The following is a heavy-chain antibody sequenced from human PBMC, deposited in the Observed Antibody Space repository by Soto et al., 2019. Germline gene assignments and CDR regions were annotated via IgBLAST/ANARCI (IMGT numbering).Heavy chain of an antibody. Sequence: PGGSLRLSCAASGFTFSDYYMSWIRQAPGKGLEWVSYISSSSTYTNYADSVKGRFTISRDNAKNSLYLQMNSLRAEDTAVYYCARGTPRGNYYYGMDVWGQGTTVTVSS. CDR2: ISSSSTYT. D-gene: IGHD3-10*01. CDR3: ARGTPRGNYYYGMDV. V-gene: IGHV3-11*06. CDR1: GFTFSDYY. J-gene: IGHJ6*02.